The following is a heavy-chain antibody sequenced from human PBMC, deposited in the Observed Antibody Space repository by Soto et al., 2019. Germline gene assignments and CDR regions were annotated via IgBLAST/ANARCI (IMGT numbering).Heavy chain of an antibody. CDR3: ARGALGFGEFLYFDY. D-gene: IGHD3-10*01. J-gene: IGHJ4*02. CDR1: GFTFSSYA. CDR2: ISSNGGST. V-gene: IGHV3-64*01. Sequence: GGSLRLSCAASGFTFSSYAMHWVRQAPGKGLEYVSAISSNGGSTYYANSVKGRFTISRDNSKNTLYLQMGSLRAEDMAVYYCARGALGFGEFLYFDYWGQGTLVTVSS.